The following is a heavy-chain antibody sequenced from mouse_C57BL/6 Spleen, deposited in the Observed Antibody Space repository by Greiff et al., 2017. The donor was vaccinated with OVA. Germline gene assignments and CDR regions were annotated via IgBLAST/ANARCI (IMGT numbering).Heavy chain of an antibody. J-gene: IGHJ1*03. Sequence: QVQLKESGPELVKPGASVKISCKASGYAFSSSWMNWVKQRPGKGLEWIGRIYPGDGDTNYNGKFKGKATLTADKSSSTAYMQLSSLTSEDSAVYFCARYDYSNSYWYFDVWGTGTTVTVSS. D-gene: IGHD2-5*01. CDR1: GYAFSSSW. V-gene: IGHV1-82*01. CDR2: IYPGDGDT. CDR3: ARYDYSNSYWYFDV.